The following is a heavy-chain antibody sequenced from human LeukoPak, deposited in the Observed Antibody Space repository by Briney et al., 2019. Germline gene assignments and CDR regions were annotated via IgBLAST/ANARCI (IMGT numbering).Heavy chain of an antibody. J-gene: IGHJ4*02. CDR2: IRGSGGST. V-gene: IGHV3-23*01. Sequence: GGSLRLSCAVSGFTFSSYGMSWVRQAPGKGLEWVSAIRGSGGSTYYADSVRGRFTISRDNSKNTLYLQMNSLRAEDTAVYYCANNLGGAGIYYFDYWGQGTLVTVSS. CDR1: GFTFSSYG. CDR3: ANNLGGAGIYYFDY. D-gene: IGHD5-12*01.